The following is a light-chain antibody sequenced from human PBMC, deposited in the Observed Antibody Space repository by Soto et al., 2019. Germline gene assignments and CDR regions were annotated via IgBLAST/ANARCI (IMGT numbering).Light chain of an antibody. CDR1: YSDVGGYNR. V-gene: IGLV2-14*01. CDR3: VSYIESTVTHWV. CDR2: EVS. J-gene: IGLJ3*02. Sequence: QSALTQPASVSGSPGQSITISCTGTYSDVGGYNRVSWYQHHPGKAPKMLIFEVSTRPSGISDRFSGSKSGDTASLTISGLQAEDEADYYCVSYIESTVTHWVFGGGTNSPS.